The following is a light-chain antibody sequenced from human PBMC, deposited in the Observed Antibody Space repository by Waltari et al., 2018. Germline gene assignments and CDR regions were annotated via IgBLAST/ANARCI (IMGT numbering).Light chain of an antibody. V-gene: IGKV3-15*01. CDR1: QSISNH. Sequence: EIVMTQSPAALSVSPGERATLSCRASQSISNHLAWYQHKPGQPPRLLISGASTRATGVPARFSGSGSGTEFTLTISSLQSEDSAIYFGQQYNTWPPSTFGQGTKLEIK. CDR3: QQYNTWPPST. J-gene: IGKJ2*02. CDR2: GAS.